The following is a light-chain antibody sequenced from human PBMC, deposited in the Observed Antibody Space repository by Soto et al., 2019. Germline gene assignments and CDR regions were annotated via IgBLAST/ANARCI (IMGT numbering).Light chain of an antibody. Sequence: QSVLTQPPSVSGAPGQRVTISCTVSSSNIGAGYDVHWYQQLPGTAPKLLIYGNSNRPSGVPDRFSGSKSGTSASLAISGLQAEDEADYYCCSYGSGSTLYVFGTGTKVTVL. V-gene: IGLV1-40*01. J-gene: IGLJ1*01. CDR3: CSYGSGSTLYV. CDR2: GNS. CDR1: SSNIGAGYD.